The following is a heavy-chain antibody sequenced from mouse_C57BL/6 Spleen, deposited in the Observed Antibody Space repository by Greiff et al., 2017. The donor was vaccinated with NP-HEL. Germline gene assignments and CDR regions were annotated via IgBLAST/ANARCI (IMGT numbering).Heavy chain of an antibody. D-gene: IGHD2-1*01. Sequence: QVQLQQPGAELVMPGASVKLSCKASGYTFTSYWMHWVKQRPGQGLEWIGEIDPSDSYTNYNQKFKGKSTLTVDKSSSTAYMQLSSLTSEDSAVYYCARSYGNRFDYWGQGTTLTVSS. CDR3: ARSYGNRFDY. CDR1: GYTFTSYW. CDR2: IDPSDSYT. J-gene: IGHJ2*01. V-gene: IGHV1-69*01.